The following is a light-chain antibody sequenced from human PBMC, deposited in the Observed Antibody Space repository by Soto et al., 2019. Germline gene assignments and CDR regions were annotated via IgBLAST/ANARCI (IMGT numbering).Light chain of an antibody. J-gene: IGKJ1*01. V-gene: IGKV1-27*01. CDR1: QSISNA. CDR3: QECNTAPTLT. CDR2: AAS. Sequence: DIQMTQSPSSLSSSVGDRVTITCRASQSISNALAWYQQKPGNVPNLLIYAASTLHSGVPSRFSGSGSGTDFTLTIISLQPEDVSTYYCQECNTAPTLTFGQGTKVEV.